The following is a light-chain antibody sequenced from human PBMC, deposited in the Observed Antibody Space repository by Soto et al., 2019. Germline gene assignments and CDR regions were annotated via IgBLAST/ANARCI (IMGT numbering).Light chain of an antibody. CDR3: QQYDNSIT. CDR1: QSVSSNN. CDR2: GAS. J-gene: IGKJ5*01. V-gene: IGKV3-20*01. Sequence: EIVLTQSPGTLSLSPGETATLSCRASQSVSSNNLAWYHQKPGQTPSLLIYGASTRDTGIPDRFSGSGSGEDFTLTISRLEPEDFTVYYCQQYDNSITFGQGTRLEIE.